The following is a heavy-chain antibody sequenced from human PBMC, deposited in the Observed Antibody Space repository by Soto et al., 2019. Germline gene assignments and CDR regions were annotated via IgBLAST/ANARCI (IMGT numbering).Heavy chain of an antibody. J-gene: IGHJ6*04. D-gene: IGHD6-19*01. CDR1: GGIFSDFS. V-gene: IGHV1-69*12. CDR2: IMPIFGRP. Sequence: QVQLVQSGAEVKKPGSSMKVSCKASGGIFSDFSFSWVRQAPGQGLEWMGGIMPIFGRPDYAQKFRGRVTITADEATRTTYGELRSLTSGATAIYYCASWLMMAGSGNYYYGIDVWGKGTTVTFSS. CDR3: ASWLMMAGSGNYYYGIDV.